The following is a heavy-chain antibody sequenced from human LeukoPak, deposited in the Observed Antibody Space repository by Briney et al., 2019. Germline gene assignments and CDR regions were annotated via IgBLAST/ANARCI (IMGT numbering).Heavy chain of an antibody. CDR1: GGSISSYY. CDR2: IYYSGST. V-gene: IGHV4-59*01. D-gene: IGHD2-2*02. Sequence: KPSETLSLTCTVSGGSISSYYWSWIRQPPGKGLEWIGYIYYSGSTNYNPSLKSRVTISVDTSKNQFSLKLSSVTAADTAVYYCARTYRYCSSTSCYTGNWYFDLWGRGTLVTVSS. J-gene: IGHJ2*01. CDR3: ARTYRYCSSTSCYTGNWYFDL.